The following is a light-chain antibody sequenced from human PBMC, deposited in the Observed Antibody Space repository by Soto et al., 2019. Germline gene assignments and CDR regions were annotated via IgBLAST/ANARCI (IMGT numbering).Light chain of an antibody. CDR2: GAS. V-gene: IGKV3-15*01. CDR1: QSVSSN. J-gene: IGKJ2*01. Sequence: EIVMTQSPATLSVSPGERATVSCRASQSVSSNLAWYQQKPGQAPRLLIYGASTRATGIPARFSGSGSGTEVTLTSGSLQSEDFAVYYCQQYNNWPRTFGQGTKLEIK. CDR3: QQYNNWPRT.